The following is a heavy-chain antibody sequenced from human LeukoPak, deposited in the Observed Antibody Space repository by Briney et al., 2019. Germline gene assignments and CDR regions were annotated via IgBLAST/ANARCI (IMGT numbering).Heavy chain of an antibody. CDR1: GFSLSTDGEG. CDR3: THIRTTMTTA. CDR2: IYWDDDK. D-gene: IGHD4-17*01. J-gene: IGHJ5*02. V-gene: IGHV2-5*02. Sequence: SGPTLVKPTQTLTLTCTFSGFSLSTDGEGVGWIRQSPGKALEWLALIYWDDDKRYSPSLKSRLTITKDTSKNQVVLTMTNMDPVDTATYYCTHIRTTMTTAWGQGTLVTVSS.